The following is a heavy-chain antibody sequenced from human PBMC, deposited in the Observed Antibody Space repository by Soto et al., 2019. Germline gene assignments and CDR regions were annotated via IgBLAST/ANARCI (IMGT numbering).Heavy chain of an antibody. Sequence: EVQLVESGGGLVKPGGSLRLSCAASGFTFSSYSMNWVRQAPGKGLEWVSSISSSSSYIYYADSVKGRFTISRDNAKNSLYLQMNSLRAEDTAVYYCARDKVYYDILTGWGYYFDYCGQGTLVTVSS. D-gene: IGHD3-9*01. CDR1: GFTFSSYS. V-gene: IGHV3-21*01. CDR2: ISSSSSYI. J-gene: IGHJ4*02. CDR3: ARDKVYYDILTGWGYYFDY.